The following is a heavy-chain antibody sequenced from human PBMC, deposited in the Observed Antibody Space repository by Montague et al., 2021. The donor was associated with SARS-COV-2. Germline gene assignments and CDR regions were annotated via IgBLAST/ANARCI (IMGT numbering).Heavy chain of an antibody. V-gene: IGHV6-1*01. Sequence: CAISGDSDGVEEPTCRSEEHTSSLQLERQLISYHMPKRNNDYALSVKSRITINPDTSKNQFSLQLNSVTPEDTAVYYCARSVGASSSSWPLPPHFDYWGQGTLVTGSA. D-gene: IGHD6-13*01. J-gene: IGHJ4*02. CDR1: GDSDGVEEPT. CDR2: SYHMPKRNN. CDR3: ARSVGASSSSWPLPPHFDY.